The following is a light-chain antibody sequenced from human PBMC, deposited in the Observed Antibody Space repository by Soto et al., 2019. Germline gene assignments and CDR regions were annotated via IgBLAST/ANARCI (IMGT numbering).Light chain of an antibody. CDR1: QSLLHNNGYNY. CDR3: MQALQTPLYT. J-gene: IGKJ2*01. V-gene: IGKV2-28*01. CDR2: LGS. Sequence: DIVMTQSPLSLPVSPGEPASISCRSSQSLLHNNGYNYLDWYLQKPGQSPHLLIYLGSNRASGVSDRFSGSGSGADFTLKISRVEAEDVGVYYCMQALQTPLYTFGQGTKLEIK.